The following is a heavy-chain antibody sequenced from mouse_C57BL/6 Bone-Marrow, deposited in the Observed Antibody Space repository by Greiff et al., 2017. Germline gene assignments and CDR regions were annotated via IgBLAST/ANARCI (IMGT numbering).Heavy chain of an antibody. J-gene: IGHJ2*01. CDR1: GYTFTSYG. Sequence: QVQLKQSGAELARPGASVKLSCKASGYTFTSYGISWVKQRTGQGLEWIGEIYPRSGNTYYNEKFKGKATLTAYKSSSTAYMELRSLTSEDSAVYFCARRGRPYDGFYFDDWGQGTTLTVSS. CDR3: ARRGRPYDGFYFDD. CDR2: IYPRSGNT. D-gene: IGHD2-3*01. V-gene: IGHV1-81*01.